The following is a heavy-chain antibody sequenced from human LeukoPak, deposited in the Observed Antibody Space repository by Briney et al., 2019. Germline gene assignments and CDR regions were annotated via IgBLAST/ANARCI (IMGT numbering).Heavy chain of an antibody. J-gene: IGHJ3*02. CDR2: ISWNSGSI. D-gene: IGHD2-15*01. CDR1: GFTFDDFA. Sequence: PGGSLRLSCAASGFTFDDFAMHWVRQAPGKGLEWVSGISWNSGSIDYADSVKGRFTISRGNSKNTLYLQMNSLRAEDTAVYYCAKLVGYCSGGSCYDAFDIWGQGTMVTVSS. CDR3: AKLVGYCSGGSCYDAFDI. V-gene: IGHV3-9*01.